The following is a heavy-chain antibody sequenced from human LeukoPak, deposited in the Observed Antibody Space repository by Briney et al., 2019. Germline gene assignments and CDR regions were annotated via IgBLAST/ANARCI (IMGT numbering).Heavy chain of an antibody. CDR2: IIPILGIA. D-gene: IGHD6-19*01. Sequence: ASVKVSCKASGGTFSSYAISWVRQAPGQGLEWMGRIIPILGIANYAQKFQGRVTITADKSTSTAYMELSSLRSEDTAVYYCAIRAVGRLAVAFDYWGQGTLVTVSS. CDR3: AIRAVGRLAVAFDY. V-gene: IGHV1-69*04. CDR1: GGTFSSYA. J-gene: IGHJ4*02.